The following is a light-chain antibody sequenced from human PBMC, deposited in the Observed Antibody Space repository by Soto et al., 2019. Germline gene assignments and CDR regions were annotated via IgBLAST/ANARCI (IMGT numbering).Light chain of an antibody. V-gene: IGKV1-5*03. CDR1: QSISSW. J-gene: IGKJ1*01. Sequence: DIQMTQSPSTLSASVGDRVTITCRASQSISSWLAWYQQKPGKAPKLLIYKASSLESGVPSRFSGSGSGTEFTITISSLQPDDFATYYCQQYTSWTFGQGTTVEIK. CDR2: KAS. CDR3: QQYTSWT.